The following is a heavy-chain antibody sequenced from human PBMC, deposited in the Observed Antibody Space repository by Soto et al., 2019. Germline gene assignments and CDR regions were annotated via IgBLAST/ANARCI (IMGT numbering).Heavy chain of an antibody. CDR3: ARGNKGPGHYGPGSQGWYGP. V-gene: IGHV1-69*06. D-gene: IGHD3-10*01. J-gene: IGHJ5*02. CDR1: GGTFRSHA. Sequence: QVQLVQSGPEVKKPGSSVKVSCKVSGGTFRSHAINWLRQAPGQGLEWMGVIIPVTDTPNNAEKFQGRVTITADKSTTTVYMELSSLTFDDTAVYFCARGNKGPGHYGPGSQGWYGPWGQGTLVTVSS. CDR2: IIPVTDTP.